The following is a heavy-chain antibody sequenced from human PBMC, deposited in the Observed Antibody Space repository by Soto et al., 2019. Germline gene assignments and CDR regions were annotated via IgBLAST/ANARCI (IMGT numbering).Heavy chain of an antibody. CDR2: IYWGADK. V-gene: IGHV2-5*02. D-gene: IGHD2-15*01. Sequence: QITLKESGPTLVKPTQTLTLTCTFSGFSLSTSGVGVGWIRHPPGKALEWLALIYWGADKRYSLSLKSRLTITKDTSKNQVVLTMTNMDPVYTDTSYCAHSWYCSGGSCYYTYYFDYWGQGTLVTVSS. J-gene: IGHJ4*02. CDR3: AHSWYCSGGSCYYTYYFDY. CDR1: GFSLSTSGVG.